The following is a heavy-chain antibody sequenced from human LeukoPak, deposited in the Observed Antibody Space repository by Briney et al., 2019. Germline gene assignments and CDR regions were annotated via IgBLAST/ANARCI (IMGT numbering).Heavy chain of an antibody. Sequence: GGSLRLSCAASGFIFSSYAMSWVRQAPGKGLEWVSAISGSGGSTYYADSVKGRFTISRDNSKNTLYLQMNSLRAEDTAVYYCAKVADHSNYYYYYYMDVWGKGTTVTVSS. CDR3: AKVADHSNYYYYYYMDV. D-gene: IGHD4-11*01. J-gene: IGHJ6*03. V-gene: IGHV3-23*01. CDR1: GFIFSSYA. CDR2: ISGSGGST.